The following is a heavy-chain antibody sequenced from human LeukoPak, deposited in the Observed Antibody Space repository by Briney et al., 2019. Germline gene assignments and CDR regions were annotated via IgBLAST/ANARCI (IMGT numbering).Heavy chain of an antibody. V-gene: IGHV4-59*08. Sequence: SETLSLTCTASDGSTSSYNGSWIRHPPGKELKWIGYIPYSGYTNYNPSLKSRVTMSPDTSKNRFSLDLSSVTAADTAVYYCARRSPYCGSDCYVFDYWGQGTLVTVSS. J-gene: IGHJ4*02. CDR1: DGSTSSYN. CDR2: IPYSGYT. D-gene: IGHD2-21*02. CDR3: ARRSPYCGSDCYVFDY.